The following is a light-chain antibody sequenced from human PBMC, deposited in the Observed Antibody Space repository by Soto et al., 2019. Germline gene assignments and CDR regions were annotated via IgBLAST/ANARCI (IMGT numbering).Light chain of an antibody. Sequence: EIVLTQSPGILSLPPGERATLSCRASQSLSGSYLAWYQKKPGQPPRLLIYGASIRATGIPDRFSGSGSGTDFTLTISSLEPEDFAVYYCQHYVSSTWTFGQGTNVENK. CDR3: QHYVSSTWT. V-gene: IGKV3-20*01. CDR1: QSLSGSY. J-gene: IGKJ1*01. CDR2: GAS.